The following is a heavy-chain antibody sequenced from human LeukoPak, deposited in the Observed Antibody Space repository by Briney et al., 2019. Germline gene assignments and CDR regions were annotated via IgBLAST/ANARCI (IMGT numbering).Heavy chain of an antibody. CDR1: GYTFSSYG. Sequence: GASVKVSCKASGYTFSSYGITWVRQAPGQGLEWMGWISASNGNTYYAQKVQGRVTVTTDTSTNTAYMELRSLTSDDTAVYYCARDQDVAAAGTWGSLDYWGQGTLVTVSS. CDR2: ISASNGNT. CDR3: ARDQDVAAAGTWGSLDY. V-gene: IGHV1-18*01. J-gene: IGHJ4*02. D-gene: IGHD6-13*01.